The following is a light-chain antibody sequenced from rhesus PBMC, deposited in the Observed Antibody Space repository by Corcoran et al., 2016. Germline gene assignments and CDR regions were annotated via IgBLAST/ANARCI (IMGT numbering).Light chain of an antibody. CDR2: AAS. CDR3: LKYNSIPWT. Sequence: DIQMTQSPSSLSASVGDRVTITCRASQGIYTHLNWYQQKTGKDPERRIYAASNLEGGGPSRFGGSGSRTQFTLTISSLQPEDFATYYCLKYNSIPWTFCQGTKVEIK. J-gene: IGKJ1*01. CDR1: QGIYTH. V-gene: IGKV1-43*01.